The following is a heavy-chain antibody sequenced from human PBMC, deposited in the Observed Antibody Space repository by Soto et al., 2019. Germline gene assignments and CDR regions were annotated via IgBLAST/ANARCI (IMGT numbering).Heavy chain of an antibody. J-gene: IGHJ6*02. V-gene: IGHV4-39*01. CDR3: ARLTTVTDYYYYGMDV. Sequence: SESLSLSCTVSGGSISSSSYYWGWIRQPPGKGLEWIGSIYYSGSTYYNPSLKSRVTISVDTSKNQFSLKLSSVTAADTAVYYCARLTTVTDYYYYGMDVWGQGTTVTVSS. CDR1: GGSISSSSYY. CDR2: IYYSGST. D-gene: IGHD4-4*01.